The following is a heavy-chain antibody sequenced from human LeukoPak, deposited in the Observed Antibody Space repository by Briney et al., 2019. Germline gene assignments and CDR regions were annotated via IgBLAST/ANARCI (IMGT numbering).Heavy chain of an antibody. D-gene: IGHD6-19*01. CDR2: IKQDGSAK. V-gene: IGHV3-7*01. Sequence: PGGSLRLSCAASGFTFSSFWMSWVRQAPGKGLEWVANIKQDGSAKFYVDSVKGRFTISRDNSKNTLYLQMSSLRAEDTAVYYCAKVVRPAGDSSAWTGNWFDPWGQGTLVTVSS. J-gene: IGHJ5*02. CDR1: GFTFSSFW. CDR3: AKVVRPAGDSSAWTGNWFDP.